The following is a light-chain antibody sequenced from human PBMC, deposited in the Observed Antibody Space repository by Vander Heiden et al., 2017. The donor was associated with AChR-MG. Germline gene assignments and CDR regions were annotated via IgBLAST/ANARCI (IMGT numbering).Light chain of an antibody. Sequence: DIQTTQSPSSLSASVGDRVTITFRASQSISNYLNLYQQKPGKAPKLLIYAASSLQRGVPSRFSGSGYGTDFTLTISSRQPEDFATYYCQQRNRNPTMYTFGQGTKLEIK. V-gene: IGKV1-39*01. J-gene: IGKJ2*01. CDR3: QQRNRNPTMYT. CDR1: QSISNY. CDR2: AAS.